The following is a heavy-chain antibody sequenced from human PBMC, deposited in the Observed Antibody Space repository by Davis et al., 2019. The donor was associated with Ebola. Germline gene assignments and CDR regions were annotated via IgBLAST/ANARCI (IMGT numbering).Heavy chain of an antibody. V-gene: IGHV3-23*01. D-gene: IGHD2-2*01. CDR3: AKDIVVVPAAMGDV. CDR1: GFTFSSHA. CDR2: ISGSGGST. J-gene: IGHJ6*02. Sequence: PGGSLRLSCAASGFTFSSHAMSRVRQAPGKGLEWVSAISGSGGSTYYADSVKGRFTISRDNSKHTLYLQMNSLRAEDTAVYYCAKDIVVVPAAMGDVWGQGTTVTVSS.